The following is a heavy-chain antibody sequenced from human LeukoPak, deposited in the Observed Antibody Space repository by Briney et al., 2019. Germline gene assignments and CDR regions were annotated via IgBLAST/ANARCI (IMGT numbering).Heavy chain of an antibody. CDR1: GFTFSSYG. Sequence: GGSLRLSCAASGFTFSSYGMHWVRQAPGKGLQWVAFIRYDGSNKYYADSVKGRFTISRDNSKNTLYLQMNSLRAEDTAVYYCAEGPEYDILTGYYVDYWGQGTLVTVSS. CDR2: IRYDGSNK. D-gene: IGHD3-9*01. V-gene: IGHV3-30*02. J-gene: IGHJ4*02. CDR3: AEGPEYDILTGYYVDY.